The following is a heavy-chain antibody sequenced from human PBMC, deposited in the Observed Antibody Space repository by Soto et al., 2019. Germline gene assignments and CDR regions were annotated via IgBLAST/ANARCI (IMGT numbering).Heavy chain of an antibody. V-gene: IGHV3-23*01. CDR2: RSGSGGGT. J-gene: IGHJ3*01. Sequence: EVHLLESGGGLVQPGGSLRLYCAASGFTFINHAMNWVRQTPGKGLEWVSVRSGSGGGTYYADSVKGRFTVSRDKSTNTLYLQMNSLRGDDTAVYYCARSPYDDPEAFDFWGQGTMVTVSS. D-gene: IGHD3-22*01. CDR3: ARSPYDDPEAFDF. CDR1: GFTFINHA.